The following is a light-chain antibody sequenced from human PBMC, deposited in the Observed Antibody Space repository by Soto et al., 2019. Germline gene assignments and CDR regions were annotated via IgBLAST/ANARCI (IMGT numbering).Light chain of an antibody. CDR3: MQSIQLPLT. Sequence: DVVMTQTPLSLSVSPGQPASISCKSSQSLLHSDGKTYLCWFLQKPGQSPQLLIYEVSNRFSGVPNKFHGRGVGTDFTLKNRRVEAEDVGVYYCMQSIQLPLTFGGGTKVEIK. CDR2: EVS. V-gene: IGKV2D-29*02. J-gene: IGKJ4*01. CDR1: QSLLHSDGKTY.